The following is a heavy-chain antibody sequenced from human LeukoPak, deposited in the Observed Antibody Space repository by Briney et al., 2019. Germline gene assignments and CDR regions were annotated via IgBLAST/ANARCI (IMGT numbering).Heavy chain of an antibody. D-gene: IGHD3-9*01. CDR2: ISSDGGNK. J-gene: IGHJ6*03. CDR1: GFTFSNYA. V-gene: IGHV3-30*04. CDR3: AREGHYDILTGYSPVEYYYYFMDV. Sequence: GGSLRLSCAASGFTFSNYAIHWVRQAPGKGLEWVGVISSDGGNKYHADSVKGRFTISRDNSKSTLYLQMNSLRPDDTAVYYCAREGHYDILTGYSPVEYYYYFMDVWGKGTTVTVSS.